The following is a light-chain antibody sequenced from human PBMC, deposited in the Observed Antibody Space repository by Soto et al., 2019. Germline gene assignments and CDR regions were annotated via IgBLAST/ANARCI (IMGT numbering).Light chain of an antibody. J-gene: IGKJ1*01. CDR3: QQYSSYSRT. V-gene: IGKV1-5*01. CDR1: QNIDRW. Sequence: DIQMTQSPSTLSASVGDRVTITCRASQNIDRWLAWYQQKPGKAPKFLIYDASSLASGVPSRFSGSGSGTEFTLTISSLQPDDFATYYCQQYSSYSRTFGQGTKVEIK. CDR2: DAS.